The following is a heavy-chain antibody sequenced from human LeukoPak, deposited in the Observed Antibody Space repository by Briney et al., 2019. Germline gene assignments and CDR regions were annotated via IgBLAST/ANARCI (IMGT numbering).Heavy chain of an antibody. J-gene: IGHJ4*02. CDR3: ARDTDPSYGGKYCGGDCALGY. V-gene: IGHV3-48*04. Sequence: PGGSLRLSCAASGFTFSTYSMHWVRQAPGKGLEWISYISSSSSTIYYADSVKGRFTISRDNAKNLLYLQMNSLRAEDTAVYYCARDTDPSYGGKYCGGDCALGYWGQGTLVTVSS. CDR1: GFTFSTYS. D-gene: IGHD2-21*02. CDR2: ISSSSSTI.